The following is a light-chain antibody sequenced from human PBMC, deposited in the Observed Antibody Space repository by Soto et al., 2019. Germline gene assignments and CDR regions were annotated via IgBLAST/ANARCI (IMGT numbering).Light chain of an antibody. CDR1: SSDVGNYKF. Sequence: QSALTQPASVSGSPGQSITISCTGTSSDVGNYKFVSWYQHHPGKALKLMIYEVSNRPSGVSDRFSGSKSGNTASLTISGLQPEDEAGYFCSSYRGGNTPYVFGTGTKLTVL. J-gene: IGLJ1*01. V-gene: IGLV2-14*01. CDR3: SSYRGGNTPYV. CDR2: EVS.